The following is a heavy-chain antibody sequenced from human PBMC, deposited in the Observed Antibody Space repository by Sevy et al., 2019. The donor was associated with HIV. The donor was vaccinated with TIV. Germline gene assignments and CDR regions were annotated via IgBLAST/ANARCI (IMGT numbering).Heavy chain of an antibody. CDR2: IKSKTDGGTT. D-gene: IGHD4-17*01. V-gene: IGHV3-15*01. J-gene: IGHJ4*02. Sequence: GGSLRLSCAASGFTFSNAWMSWVRQAPGKGLEWVGRIKSKTDGGTTDYAAPVKGRFTISRDDSKNTLYLQMNSLKTEDTAVYYCTTDRGYGAGYGDYVFDYWGQGTLVTVSS. CDR1: GFTFSNAW. CDR3: TTDRGYGAGYGDYVFDY.